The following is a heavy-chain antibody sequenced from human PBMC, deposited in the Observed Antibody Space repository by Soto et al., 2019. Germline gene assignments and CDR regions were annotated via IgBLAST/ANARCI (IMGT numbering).Heavy chain of an antibody. J-gene: IGHJ5*02. CDR3: VRGATHRTWFDP. CDR2: IYSGGSI. D-gene: IGHD1-26*01. Sequence: GGSLRLSCAASGSIVSDNHINWVRQVPGKVLEWVSFIYSGGSINYADSVKGRFTISRDNSKNTLYLQMNSLRDEDTAVYYCVRGATHRTWFDPWGQGTLATVSS. CDR1: GSIVSDNH. V-gene: IGHV3-66*01.